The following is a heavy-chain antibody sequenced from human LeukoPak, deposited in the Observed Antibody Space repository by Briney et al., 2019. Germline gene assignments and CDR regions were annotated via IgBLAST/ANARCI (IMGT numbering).Heavy chain of an antibody. Sequence: GESLKISFQASGYSFTNYWIGWVRPMPGKGLEWMGIIYPGDSDTRYSPSFRGQVTISADKSITTAYLQWSSLKASDTAMYYCARRDRLGGYSGYGHDCWGQGTLVTVSS. CDR2: IYPGDSDT. V-gene: IGHV5-51*01. CDR3: ARRDRLGGYSGYGHDC. J-gene: IGHJ4*02. D-gene: IGHD5-12*01. CDR1: GYSFTNYW.